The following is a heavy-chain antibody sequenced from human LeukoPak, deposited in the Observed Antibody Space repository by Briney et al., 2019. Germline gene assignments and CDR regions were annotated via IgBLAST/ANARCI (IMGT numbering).Heavy chain of an antibody. CDR3: ARGWESGFFDY. V-gene: IGHV3-33*05. CDR2: ISYDGGSV. CDR1: GFTFSRYG. J-gene: IGHJ4*02. Sequence: PWKSLTLSCAVSGFTFSRYGMHWVRQAPGKGLEWVAGISYDGGSVYYADSVKGRFAISRDNPKNTLYLQMDSLSAGDTAVYYCARGWESGFFDYWGQGALVTVSS. D-gene: IGHD1-26*01.